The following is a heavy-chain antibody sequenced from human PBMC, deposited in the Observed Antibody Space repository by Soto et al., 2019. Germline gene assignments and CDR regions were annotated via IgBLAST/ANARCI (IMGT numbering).Heavy chain of an antibody. Sequence: GGSLRLSCAATGFTFRNHAMHWVRQAPGKGLEWVGLIWYDGTSKYYADSVKGRFTISRDNSKNTLYLEMNSLRVEDTAIYYCARDQGVVIIKDHWGQGTQVTVSS. J-gene: IGHJ4*02. CDR1: GFTFRNHA. CDR2: IWYDGTSK. D-gene: IGHD2-8*01. V-gene: IGHV3-33*08. CDR3: ARDQGVVIIKDH.